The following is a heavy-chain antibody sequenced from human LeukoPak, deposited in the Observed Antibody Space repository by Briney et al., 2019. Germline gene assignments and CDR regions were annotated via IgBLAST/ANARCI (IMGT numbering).Heavy chain of an antibody. V-gene: IGHV1-18*01. CDR2: SSGYNGNT. Sequence: APVKVSCKASGYTFTSYGIIWVRQAPGQGLEWMGWSSGYNGNTKNAQKLQGRVTMTTDTSTSTAYMELRSLRSDDTAVYYCARVGDRNTPKYWGQGTLVTVSS. D-gene: IGHD1-26*01. J-gene: IGHJ4*02. CDR3: ARVGDRNTPKY. CDR1: GYTFTSYG.